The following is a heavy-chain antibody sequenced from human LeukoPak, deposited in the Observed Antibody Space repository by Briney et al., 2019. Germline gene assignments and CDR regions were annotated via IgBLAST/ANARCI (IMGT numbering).Heavy chain of an antibody. CDR1: GFTFSNYW. CDR2: IKQDGSET. V-gene: IGHV3-7*01. CDR3: AKFITYHGAFDI. D-gene: IGHD3-22*01. Sequence: GGSLRLSCAASGFTFSNYWMNWVRQAPGKGLECLANIKQDGSETYYADSVKGRFTISRDSARNSLYLQMDSLRAEDTAVYYCAKFITYHGAFDIWAQGTMVTVSS. J-gene: IGHJ3*02.